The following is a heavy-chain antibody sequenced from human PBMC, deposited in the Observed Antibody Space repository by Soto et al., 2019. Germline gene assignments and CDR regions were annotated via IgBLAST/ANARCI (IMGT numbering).Heavy chain of an antibody. J-gene: IGHJ5*02. CDR3: ARGLSPAAATVIRTYNWFDP. CDR1: GGSFSGYD. CDR2: INHSGST. D-gene: IGHD6-13*01. Sequence: SLETMCLTCGVYGGSFSGYDGSWLRQQPGKGLEWIGEINHSGSTNYNPSLKSRVTISVDTSKNQFSLKLSSVTAADTAVYYCARGLSPAAATVIRTYNWFDPWGQGTLVTVSS. V-gene: IGHV4-34*01.